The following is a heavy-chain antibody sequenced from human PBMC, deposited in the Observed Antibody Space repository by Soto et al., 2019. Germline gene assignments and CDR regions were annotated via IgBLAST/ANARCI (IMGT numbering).Heavy chain of an antibody. CDR3: GRDQGGAFDI. CDR1: GFTFSSYE. Sequence: GGSLRLSCAASGFTFSSYEMNWVRQAPGKGLEWVSYISSSGSTIYYADSVKGRFTISRDNAKNSLYLQMNSLRAEDTAVYYCGRDQGGAFDIWGQGTMVTVSS. V-gene: IGHV3-48*03. CDR2: ISSSGSTI. J-gene: IGHJ3*02.